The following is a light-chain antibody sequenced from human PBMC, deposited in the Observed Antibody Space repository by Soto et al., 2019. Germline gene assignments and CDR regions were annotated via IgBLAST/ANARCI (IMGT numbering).Light chain of an antibody. CDR3: CSYAGSYSVL. Sequence: QSVLTQPPSASGTPGQRVTISCSGSRYNIGSNTVNWYQQVPGTAPRLLIHRDHQRPSGVPDRFSGSKSGNTASLTISGLQAEDEADYYCCSYAGSYSVLFGGGTKLTVL. CDR2: RDH. J-gene: IGLJ2*01. V-gene: IGLV1-44*01. CDR1: RYNIGSNT.